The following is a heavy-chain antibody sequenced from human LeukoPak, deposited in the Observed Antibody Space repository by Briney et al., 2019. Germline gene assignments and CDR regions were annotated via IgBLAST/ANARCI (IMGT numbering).Heavy chain of an antibody. CDR2: ISGSGGST. J-gene: IGHJ4*02. D-gene: IGHD3-10*01. Sequence: GGSLRLSCAASGFTFSNYGMNWVRQAPGKGLEWVSAISGSGGSTYYADSVKGRFTISRDNSKNTLYLQMNSLRAEDTAVYYCAKWITMVRGAGEYWGQGTLVTVSS. CDR1: GFTFSNYG. CDR3: AKWITMVRGAGEY. V-gene: IGHV3-23*01.